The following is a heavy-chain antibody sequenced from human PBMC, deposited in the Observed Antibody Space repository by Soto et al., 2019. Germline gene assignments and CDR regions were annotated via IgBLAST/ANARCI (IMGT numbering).Heavy chain of an antibody. CDR2: INHSGST. CDR3: AETSTDGSGSYYGPALDYYYYGMDV. V-gene: IGHV4-34*01. Sequence: SETLSLTCAVYGGSFSGYYWSWILQPPGKGLEWIGEINHSGSTNYNPSLKSRVTISVDTSKNQFSLKLSSVTAADTAVYYCAETSTDGSGSYYGPALDYYYYGMDVWGQGTTVT. J-gene: IGHJ6*02. D-gene: IGHD3-10*01. CDR1: GGSFSGYY.